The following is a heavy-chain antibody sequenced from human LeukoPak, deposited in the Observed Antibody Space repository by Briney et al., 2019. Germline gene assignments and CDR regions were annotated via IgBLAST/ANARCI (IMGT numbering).Heavy chain of an antibody. CDR1: GFTFSSYA. CDR2: ISYDGSNK. J-gene: IGHJ1*01. Sequence: GRSLRLSCAASGFTFSSYAMHWVRQAPGKGLEWVAVISYDGSNKYYADSVKGRFTISRDNSKNTLYLQMNSLRAKDTAVYYCARDLSDYGDYTFAEYFQHWGQGTLVTVSS. CDR3: ARDLSDYGDYTFAEYFQH. V-gene: IGHV3-30*04. D-gene: IGHD4-17*01.